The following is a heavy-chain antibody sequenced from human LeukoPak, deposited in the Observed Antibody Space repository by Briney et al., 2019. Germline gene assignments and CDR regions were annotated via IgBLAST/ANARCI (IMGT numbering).Heavy chain of an antibody. V-gene: IGHV4-59*08. CDR1: GGSVSTYY. D-gene: IGHD3-22*01. J-gene: IGHJ4*02. Sequence: SETLSLTCTVSGGSVSTYYWSWIRQAPGKGLEWIGYIYYSGSTNYNPSLKSRVTISVDTSKNQFSLNLTSVTAADTAVYYCARTYDGSGYRQFDYWGQGTLVTVSS. CDR2: IYYSGST. CDR3: ARTYDGSGYRQFDY.